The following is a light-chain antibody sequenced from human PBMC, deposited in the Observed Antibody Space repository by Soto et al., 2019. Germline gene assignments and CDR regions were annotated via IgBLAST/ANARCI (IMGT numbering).Light chain of an antibody. CDR3: CSYVGATTYV. CDR1: SNTIGGYNV. CDR2: EGI. J-gene: IGLJ1*01. Sequence: QSALTQPASVSGSPGQSITISCTGTSNTIGGYNVVSWYQQHPGTAPKVIIYEGIKRPSGVSNRFSGSISGSTASLTISGHQAEDEADYYCCSYVGATTYVFVTGTKVTVL. V-gene: IGLV2-23*01.